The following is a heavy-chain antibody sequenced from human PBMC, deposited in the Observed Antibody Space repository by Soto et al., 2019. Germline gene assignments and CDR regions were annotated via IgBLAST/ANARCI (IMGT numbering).Heavy chain of an antibody. D-gene: IGHD3-22*01. V-gene: IGHV1-3*01. CDR1: GYTFTSYA. J-gene: IGHJ6*02. CDR3: AFPHYYDSRGHYGMDV. Sequence: QVQLVQSGAEVKKPGASVKVSCKASGYTFTSYAMHWVRQAPGKRLEWMGWMNAGNVNTKYSQKFQGRVTITRDTSASTAYMELSSLRTEDTAVYYCAFPHYYDSRGHYGMDVWGQGTTVTVSS. CDR2: MNAGNVNT.